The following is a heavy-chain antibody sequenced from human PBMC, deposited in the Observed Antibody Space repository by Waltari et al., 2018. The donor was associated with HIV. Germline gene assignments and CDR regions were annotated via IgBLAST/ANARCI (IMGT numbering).Heavy chain of an antibody. CDR2: IKEDGSEK. Sequence: EVQLVESGGDLVQPGESMRLSCAASGFKFSSFWMNWVRQAPGKRLEWVAKIKEDGSEKYYVDSVKGRFTISRDNVKNSLYLQMNSLRAEDTAVYYCARDASYFDFWSGGYYYYGLDVWGQGTTVTVSS. V-gene: IGHV3-7*01. J-gene: IGHJ6*02. CDR3: ARDASYFDFWSGGYYYYGLDV. CDR1: GFKFSSFW. D-gene: IGHD3-3*01.